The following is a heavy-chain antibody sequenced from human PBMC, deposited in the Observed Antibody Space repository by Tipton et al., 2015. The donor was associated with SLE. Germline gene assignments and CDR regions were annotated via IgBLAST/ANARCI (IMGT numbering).Heavy chain of an antibody. V-gene: IGHV4-38-2*01. CDR1: GYSISSGYY. Sequence: TLSLTCAVSGYSISSGYYWGWIRQPPGKGLEWIGEINHSGSTNYNPSLKSRVTISVDTSKNQFSLKLSSVTAADTAVYYCASYGAKSFDYWGQGTLVTVSS. CDR2: INHSGST. D-gene: IGHD4/OR15-4a*01. J-gene: IGHJ4*02. CDR3: ASYGAKSFDY.